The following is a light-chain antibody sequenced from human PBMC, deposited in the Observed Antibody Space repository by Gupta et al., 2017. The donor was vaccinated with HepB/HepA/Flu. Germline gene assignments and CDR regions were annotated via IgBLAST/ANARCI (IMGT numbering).Light chain of an antibody. CDR3: QAWDRFIYV. V-gene: IGLV3-1*01. CDR1: KLGDKD. Sequence: SYELTQPPSLYLSPGQTATLTCSGQKLGDKDLSWYQQKPSQSHVVLVYEDMKRPSGIPKRFSGSNAGSTATLTISGTQAKDEADYYCQAWDRFIYVFGSGTKVTVL. CDR2: EDM. J-gene: IGLJ1*01.